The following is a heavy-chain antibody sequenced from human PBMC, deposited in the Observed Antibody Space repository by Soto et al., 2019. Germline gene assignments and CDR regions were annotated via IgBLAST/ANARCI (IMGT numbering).Heavy chain of an antibody. CDR2: ISAYNGNT. CDR1: GYTFTSYG. V-gene: IGHV1-18*01. CDR3: XXXPXXXXVAAIXDAFDI. Sequence: QVQLVQSGAEVKKPGASVKVSCKASGYTFTSYGISWVRQAPGQGLEWMGWISAYNGNTNYAQKLQXXXTXTXXTXXXXXXXXXXXXXXXXXXXXXXXXXPXXXXVAAIXDAFDIWGQGTXVTV. D-gene: IGHD2-15*01. J-gene: IGHJ3*02.